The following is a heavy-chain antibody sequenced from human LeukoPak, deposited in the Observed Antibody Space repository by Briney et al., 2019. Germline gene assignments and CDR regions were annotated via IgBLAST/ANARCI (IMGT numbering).Heavy chain of an antibody. CDR2: IRYDGSNK. D-gene: IGHD3-3*01. Sequence: GGSLRLSCAASGFTFSSYGMHWVRQAPGNGLEWVAFIRYDGSNKYYADSVKGRFTISRDNSKNSLYLQMNTLRPEDTAVYYCTRERQNKDFWSGGDYWGQGTLVTVSS. CDR3: TRERQNKDFWSGGDY. J-gene: IGHJ4*02. V-gene: IGHV3-30*02. CDR1: GFTFSSYG.